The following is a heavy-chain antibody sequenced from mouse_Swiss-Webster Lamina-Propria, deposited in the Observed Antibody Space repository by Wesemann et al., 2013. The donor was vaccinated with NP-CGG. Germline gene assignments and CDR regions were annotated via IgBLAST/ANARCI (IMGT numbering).Heavy chain of an antibody. Sequence: TISSGGSYTYYPDSVKGRFTISRDNAKNTLYLQMSSLKSEDTAMYYCARPSNWDVGFDYWGQGTTLTVSS. J-gene: IGHJ2*01. V-gene: IGHV5-6*01. CDR2: ISSGGSYT. CDR3: ARPSNWDVGFDY. D-gene: IGHD4-1*01.